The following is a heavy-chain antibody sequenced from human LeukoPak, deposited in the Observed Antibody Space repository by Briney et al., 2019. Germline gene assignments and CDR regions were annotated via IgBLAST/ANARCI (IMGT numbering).Heavy chain of an antibody. CDR2: IYYSGST. D-gene: IGHD1-7*01. CDR3: ARVNYWLLDY. Sequence: SETLSLTCTVYGGYISSGGYYWSWIRQHPGKGLEWIGYIYYSGSTYYNLSLKSRVTISVDTSKNQFSLKLSSVTAADTAVYYCARVNYWLLDYWGQGTLITVSS. CDR1: GGYISSGGYY. J-gene: IGHJ4*02. V-gene: IGHV4-31*03.